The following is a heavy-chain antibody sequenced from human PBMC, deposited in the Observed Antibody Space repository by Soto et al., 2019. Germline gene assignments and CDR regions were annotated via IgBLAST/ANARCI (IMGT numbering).Heavy chain of an antibody. CDR3: ARGGTTVTARFDY. CDR1: GFTFSDYY. CDR2: ISSSSSYT. Sequence: GGSLRLSCAASGFTFSDYYMSWIRQAPGKGLEWVSYISSSSSYTNYADSVKGRFTISRDNAKNSLYLQMNSLRAEDTAVYYCARGGTTVTARFDYWGQGTLVTVSS. J-gene: IGHJ4*02. V-gene: IGHV3-11*06. D-gene: IGHD4-17*01.